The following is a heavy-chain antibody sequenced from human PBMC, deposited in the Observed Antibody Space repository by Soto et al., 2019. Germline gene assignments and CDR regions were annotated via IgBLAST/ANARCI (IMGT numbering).Heavy chain of an antibody. J-gene: IGHJ4*02. D-gene: IGHD1-7*01. Sequence: GGSLRLSCAASGFTFSSYAMHWVRQAPGKGLEWVAVISYDGSNKYYADSVKGRFTISRDNSKNTLYLQMNSLRAEDTAVYYCARGPYNWNSGPFDYWGQGTLVTVSS. CDR3: ARGPYNWNSGPFDY. CDR1: GFTFSSYA. V-gene: IGHV3-30-3*01. CDR2: ISYDGSNK.